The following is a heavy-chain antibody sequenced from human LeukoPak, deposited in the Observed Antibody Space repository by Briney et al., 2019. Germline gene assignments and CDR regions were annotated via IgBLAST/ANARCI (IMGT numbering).Heavy chain of an antibody. V-gene: IGHV3-21*01. Sequence: GGSLRLSCAASGFTFSSYSMNWVRQAPGKGLEWVSSISSSSSYIYYADSVKGRFTISRDNAKNSLYLQMNSLGAEDTAVYFCASLAAVGIAYWGQGTLVTVSS. CDR3: ASLAAVGIAY. CDR1: GFTFSSYS. CDR2: ISSSSSYI. J-gene: IGHJ4*02. D-gene: IGHD6-13*01.